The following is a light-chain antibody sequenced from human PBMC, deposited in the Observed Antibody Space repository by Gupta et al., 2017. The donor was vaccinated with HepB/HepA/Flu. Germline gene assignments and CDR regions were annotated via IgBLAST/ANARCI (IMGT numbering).Light chain of an antibody. CDR3: QQANLFPLT. V-gene: IGKV1-12*01. CDR2: TAS. Sequence: DIQMTQSASSVSASVGDRVTISCRASQAISTWLVWYQQKPGKAPKLLIYTASTLQSGVPSRFSGSGSVTDFTLTISSLQPEDFATYYCQQANLFPLTFGGGTKVEIK. CDR1: QAISTW. J-gene: IGKJ4*01.